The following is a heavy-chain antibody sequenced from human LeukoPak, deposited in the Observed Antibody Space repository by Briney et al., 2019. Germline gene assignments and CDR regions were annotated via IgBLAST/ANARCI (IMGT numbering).Heavy chain of an antibody. CDR1: GFTFSTYC. V-gene: IGHV3-74*01. CDR2: ICPDGTVT. CDR3: VRDFRSADY. J-gene: IGHJ4*02. Sequence: GGSLRLSCAASGFTFSTYCMHWVRQAPGKGPMWVSRICPDGTVTNYADSVKARFIISRDNARNTVYLQMNSLRVVDTAVYYCVRDFRSADYWGQGTLVTVSS.